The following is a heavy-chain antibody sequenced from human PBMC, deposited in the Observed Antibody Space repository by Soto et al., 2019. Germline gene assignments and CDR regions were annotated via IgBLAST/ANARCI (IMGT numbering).Heavy chain of an antibody. J-gene: IGHJ6*02. Sequence: SVKVSCKASGFTFTSSAVQWVRQARGQRLEWIGWIVVGSGNTNYAQKFQERVTITRDMSTSTAYMELSSLRSEDTAVYYCAAPRYSTGWFYYYGMDVWGPGTPVTVSS. CDR3: AAPRYSTGWFYYYGMDV. D-gene: IGHD6-19*01. CDR1: GFTFTSSA. CDR2: IVVGSGNT. V-gene: IGHV1-58*01.